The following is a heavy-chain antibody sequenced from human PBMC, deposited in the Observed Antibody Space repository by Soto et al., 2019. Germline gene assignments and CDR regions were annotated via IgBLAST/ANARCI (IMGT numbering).Heavy chain of an antibody. CDR3: ARVLFGRGNWFDP. D-gene: IGHD3-3*01. CDR1: GGSFSGYY. V-gene: IGHV4-34*01. Sequence: SSETLSLTCAVYGGSFSGYYWSWIRQPPGKGLEWIGEINHSGNTNYNPSLKSRVTISVDTSKNQFSLKLSSVTAADTAVYYCARVLFGRGNWFDPWGQGTLVTVSS. J-gene: IGHJ5*02. CDR2: INHSGNT.